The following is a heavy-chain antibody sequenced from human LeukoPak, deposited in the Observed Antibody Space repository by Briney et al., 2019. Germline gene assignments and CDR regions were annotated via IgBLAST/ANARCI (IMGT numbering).Heavy chain of an antibody. CDR2: IYYSGST. D-gene: IGHD3-22*01. Sequence: SETLSLTCTVSGGSISSYYWSWIRQPPGKGLEWIGYIYYSGSTNYNPSLKGRVTISVDTSKNQFSLKLSSVTAADTAVYYCARQGYYYDSSGTPGPSWYFDYWGQGTLVTVSS. J-gene: IGHJ4*02. CDR3: ARQGYYYDSSGTPGPSWYFDY. CDR1: GGSISSYY. V-gene: IGHV4-59*08.